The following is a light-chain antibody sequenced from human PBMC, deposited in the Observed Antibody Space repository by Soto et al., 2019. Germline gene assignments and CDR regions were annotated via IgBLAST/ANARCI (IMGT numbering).Light chain of an antibody. CDR1: QSIPSNY. CDR3: QLYGTSPPRYT. V-gene: IGKV3-20*01. J-gene: IGKJ2*01. CDR2: GAS. Sequence: DIVLTQSPGTLSLSPGERATLSCRASQSIPSNYLAWYQQKPGQAPRLLIHGASSRATGIPDRFSGSGSGTDFTLPIGRLETEDFAVYYCQLYGTSPPRYTFGLGTKLEIK.